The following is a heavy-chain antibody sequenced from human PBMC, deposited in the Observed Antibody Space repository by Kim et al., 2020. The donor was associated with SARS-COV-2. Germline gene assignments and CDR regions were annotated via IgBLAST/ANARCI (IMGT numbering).Heavy chain of an antibody. J-gene: IGHJ4*02. CDR1: GFTFSSYV. Sequence: GALRLSCTGSGFTFSSYVMGWVRQAPGKGLEWVSVINGGNSSTSYADSVKGRFTISRDNSKNTLSLQMNSLRADDTAIYYCAKSGYVANWGQGTLVTVS. CDR3: AKSGYVAN. D-gene: IGHD3-22*01. V-gene: IGHV3-23*03. CDR2: INGGNSST.